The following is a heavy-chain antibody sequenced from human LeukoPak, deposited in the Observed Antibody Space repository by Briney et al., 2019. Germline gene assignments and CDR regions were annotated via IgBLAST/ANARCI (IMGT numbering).Heavy chain of an antibody. D-gene: IGHD6-13*01. CDR2: ISYDGSNK. CDR1: GFTLSSYA. V-gene: IGHV3-30*04. Sequence: PGGSLRLSCAASGFTLSSYAMHWVRQAPGKGLEWVAVISYDGSNKYYADSVKGRFTISRDNSKNTLYLQMNSLRAEDTAVYYCAREAGVRIAAPIDYWGQGTLVTVSS. J-gene: IGHJ4*02. CDR3: AREAGVRIAAPIDY.